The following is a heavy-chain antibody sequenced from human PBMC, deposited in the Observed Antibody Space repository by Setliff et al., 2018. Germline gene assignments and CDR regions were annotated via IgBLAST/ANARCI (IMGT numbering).Heavy chain of an antibody. CDR1: GYSLSNYV. D-gene: IGHD2-2*02. CDR2: INTKTGDP. J-gene: IGHJ5*02. Sequence: VKVSCKASGYSLSNYVMNWVRQAPGQGLEWMGWINTKTGDPTYAQGYTGRFAFSLDTSDSATYLQISSLKAEDTAVYYCARDIVVVPAAILLSFPGQSGWFDPWGQGTQVTVSS. V-gene: IGHV7-4-1*02. CDR3: ARDIVVVPAAILLSFPGQSGWFDP.